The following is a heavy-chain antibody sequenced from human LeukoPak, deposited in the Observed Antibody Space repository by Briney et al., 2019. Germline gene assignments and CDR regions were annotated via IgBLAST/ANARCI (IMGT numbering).Heavy chain of an antibody. V-gene: IGHV3-30*18. CDR2: ISYDGSNK. D-gene: IGHD3-22*01. CDR1: GFTFSSYG. J-gene: IGHJ3*02. CDR3: AKGDYYDSSGYYSMYAFDI. Sequence: GGSLRLSCAASGFTFSSYGMHWVRQAPGKGLEWVAVISYDGSNKYYADSVKGRFTISRDNSKNTLYLQMNSLRAGDTAVYYCAKGDYYDSSGYYSMYAFDIWGQGTMVTVSS.